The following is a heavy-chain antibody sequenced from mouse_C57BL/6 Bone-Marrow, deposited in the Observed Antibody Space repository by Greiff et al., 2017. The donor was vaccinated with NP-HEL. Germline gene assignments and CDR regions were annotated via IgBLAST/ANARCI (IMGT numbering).Heavy chain of an antibody. V-gene: IGHV1-74*01. CDR1: GYTFTSYW. CDR3: ENPRLRHVAWFAY. J-gene: IGHJ3*01. D-gene: IGHD2-4*01. CDR2: IHPSDSDT. Sequence: QVQLQQPGAELVKPGASVKVSCKASGYTFTSYWMPWVKQRPGQGLEWIGRIHPSDSDTNYNQKFKGKATLTVDKSSSTAYMQLSSLTSEDSAVFYGENPRLRHVAWFAYGGQGTLVTVSA.